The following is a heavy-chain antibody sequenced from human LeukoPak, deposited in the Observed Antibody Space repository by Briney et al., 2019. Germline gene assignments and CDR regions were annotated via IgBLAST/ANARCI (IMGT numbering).Heavy chain of an antibody. CDR2: IIPIFGTA. Sequence: SVKVSCKASGGTFSSYAISWVRQAPGQGLEWMGGIIPIFGTANYAQKFQGRVTITADESTSTAYMGLSSLRSEDTAVYYCAGGWYFAGIDYWGQGTLVTVSS. D-gene: IGHD6-19*01. CDR1: GGTFSSYA. CDR3: AGGWYFAGIDY. V-gene: IGHV1-69*13. J-gene: IGHJ4*02.